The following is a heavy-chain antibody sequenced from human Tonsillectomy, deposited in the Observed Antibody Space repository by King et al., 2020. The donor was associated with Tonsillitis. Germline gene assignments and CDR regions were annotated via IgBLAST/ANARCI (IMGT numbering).Heavy chain of an antibody. Sequence: VQLVESGGGVVQPGGSLRLSCAASGFTFDDYAMHWVRQAPGKGLEWVSLITGDGGSTHFADSVKGRLTISRDNSKNSLYLQMNSLRTEDNAFYYCAKDVGRGYMWGTYHYNFDYWGQGTLVTVSS. V-gene: IGHV3-43*02. CDR1: GFTFDDYA. CDR3: AKDVGRGYMWGTYHYNFDY. D-gene: IGHD3-16*02. J-gene: IGHJ4*02. CDR2: ITGDGGST.